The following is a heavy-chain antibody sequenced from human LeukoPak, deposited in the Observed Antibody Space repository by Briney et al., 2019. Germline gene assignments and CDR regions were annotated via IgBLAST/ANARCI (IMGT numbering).Heavy chain of an antibody. J-gene: IGHJ4*02. CDR3: ARAMGQLWSFHY. D-gene: IGHD5-18*01. Sequence: GGSLRLSCAASGFTVSSNYMSWVRQAPGKGLEWVSVIYSGGSTYYADSVKGRFTISRDNSKNTLYLQMNSLRAEDTAVYYCARAMGQLWSFHYWGQGTLVTVSS. CDR1: GFTVSSNY. V-gene: IGHV3-66*01. CDR2: IYSGGST.